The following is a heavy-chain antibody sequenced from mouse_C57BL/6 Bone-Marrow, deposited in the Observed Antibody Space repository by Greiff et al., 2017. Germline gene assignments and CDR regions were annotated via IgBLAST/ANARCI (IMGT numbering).Heavy chain of an antibody. J-gene: IGHJ2*01. CDR2: LDPSDSYT. D-gene: IGHD2-10*02. CDR3: ARDTYYFDY. V-gene: IGHV1-69*01. Sequence: QVQLKQPGAELVMPGASVKLSCKASGYTFTSYWMHWVKQRPGQGLEWIGELDPSDSYTNYNQKFKGKSTLTVDKSSSTAYMQLSSLTSEDSAVYYCARDTYYFDYWGQGTTLTVSS. CDR1: GYTFTSYW.